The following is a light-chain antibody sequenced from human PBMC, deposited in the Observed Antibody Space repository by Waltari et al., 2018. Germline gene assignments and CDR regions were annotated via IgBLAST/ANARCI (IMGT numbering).Light chain of an antibody. Sequence: TVLTQSPGTLSLSQVESATISCSTSQSVSSSYLAWYTQKPGQAPRLLIYGASSRATSIPDRFSGSGARTDFTLTISRLEPEEFAVYYFQQYGSSPQTFGQGTKLEIK. V-gene: IGKV3-20*01. CDR3: QQYGSSPQT. J-gene: IGKJ2*01. CDR2: GAS. CDR1: QSVSSSY.